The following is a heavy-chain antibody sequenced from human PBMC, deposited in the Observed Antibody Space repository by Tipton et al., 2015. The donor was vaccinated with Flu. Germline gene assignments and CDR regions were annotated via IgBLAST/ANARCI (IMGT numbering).Heavy chain of an antibody. CDR2: ISYDGSNK. CDR1: GFTFSSYA. CDR3: ARGTDDYGFDY. V-gene: IGHV3-30-3*01. Sequence: QVQLVQSGGGVVQPGRSLRLSCAASGFTFSSYAMHWVRQAPGKGLEWVAVISYDGSNKYYADSVKGRFTTSRDNSKNTLYLQMNSLRAEDTAVYYCARGTDDYGFDYWGQGTLVTVSS. D-gene: IGHD4-17*01. J-gene: IGHJ4*02.